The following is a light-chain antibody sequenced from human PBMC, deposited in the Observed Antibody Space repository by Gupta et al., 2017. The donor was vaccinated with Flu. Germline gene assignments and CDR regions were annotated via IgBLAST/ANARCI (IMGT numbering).Light chain of an antibody. CDR2: GVS. CDR3: QQYGSSPFD. CDR1: QRVSSSY. V-gene: IGKV3-20*01. J-gene: IGKJ4*01. Sequence: EIVLTQSPGTLSLSPGERATLTCRASQRVSSSYLAWYQQKPGQAPRLLIYGVSSRATGIPDRFSGSGSGTDFTLTISRLEPEDFAVYYCQQYGSSPFDFGGGTKVEIK.